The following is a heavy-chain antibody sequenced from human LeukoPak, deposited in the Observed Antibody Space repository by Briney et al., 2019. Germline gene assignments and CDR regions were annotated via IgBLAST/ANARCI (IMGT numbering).Heavy chain of an antibody. V-gene: IGHV3-7*01. J-gene: IGHJ3*02. CDR1: GFTFGSYW. Sequence: GGSLRLSCAASGFTFGSYWMSWVRQAPGKGLEWVANIKQDGSEEYYVDSVKGRFTISRDNVKKSLYLQMNSLRAEDTAVYYCARDCFDAFDMWGQGTMVTVSS. CDR2: IKQDGSEE. CDR3: ARDCFDAFDM.